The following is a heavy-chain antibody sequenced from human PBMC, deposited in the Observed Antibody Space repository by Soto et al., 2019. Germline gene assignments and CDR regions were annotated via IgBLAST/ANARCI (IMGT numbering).Heavy chain of an antibody. D-gene: IGHD3-16*02. CDR1: GFIFSNYD. CDR3: AGSITFGGGLVD. J-gene: IGHJ4*02. CDR2: ISYDGSDK. V-gene: IGHV3-30*03. Sequence: QVLLVESGGGVVQPGRSLRLSCAASGFIFSNYDMHWVRQAPGKGLEWVAFISYDGSDKYYADSVKGRFTISRDNSKNALFLQMNSLRVEDTAVYYCAGSITFGGGLVDWGQGTLVTVSS.